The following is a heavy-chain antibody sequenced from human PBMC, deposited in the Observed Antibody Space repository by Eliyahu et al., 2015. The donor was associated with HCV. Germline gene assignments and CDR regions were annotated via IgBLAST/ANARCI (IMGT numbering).Heavy chain of an antibody. CDR1: GXTFXNHA. Sequence: EVQLVESGGGLVQPGXSLRLXCVXXGXTFXNHAMHXVRQVPGKGLEWVSGVHWNSHFIEYADSVKGRFTISRDNTKNSLYLQMNNLRAEDTAVYYCAKDIKVSNIWNDNLFNAMDAWGQGTTVTVSS. D-gene: IGHD1-20*01. CDR3: AKDIKVSNIWNDNLFNAMDA. CDR2: VHWNSHFI. J-gene: IGHJ6*02. V-gene: IGHV3-9*01.